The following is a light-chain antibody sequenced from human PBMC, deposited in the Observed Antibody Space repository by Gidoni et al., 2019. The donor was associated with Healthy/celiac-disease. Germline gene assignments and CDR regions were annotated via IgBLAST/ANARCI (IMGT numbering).Light chain of an antibody. Sequence: DIQITQSPSTPASSVGDRVTITCRASQSISSWLAWYQQKPGKAPKLLIDKASSLESGVPSRFSGSGSGTEFTLTISSLQPDDFATYYCQQYNSYSLTFGGGTKVEIK. CDR1: QSISSW. J-gene: IGKJ4*01. CDR2: KAS. V-gene: IGKV1-5*03. CDR3: QQYNSYSLT.